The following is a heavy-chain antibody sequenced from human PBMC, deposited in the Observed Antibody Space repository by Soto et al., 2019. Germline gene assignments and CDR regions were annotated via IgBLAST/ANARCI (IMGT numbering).Heavy chain of an antibody. Sequence: GGSLRLSCAASGFTFSSYAMHWVRQAPGKGLEWVAVISYDGSNKYYADSVKGRFTISRDNSKNTLYLQMNSLRAEDTAVYYCYSYWSGGSCYSRSYGMDVWGQGTTVTVSS. D-gene: IGHD2-15*01. CDR1: GFTFSSYA. V-gene: IGHV3-30-3*01. CDR3: YSYWSGGSCYSRSYGMDV. CDR2: ISYDGSNK. J-gene: IGHJ6*02.